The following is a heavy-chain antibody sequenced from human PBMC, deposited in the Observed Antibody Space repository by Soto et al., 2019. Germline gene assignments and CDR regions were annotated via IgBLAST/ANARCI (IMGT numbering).Heavy chain of an antibody. D-gene: IGHD1-26*01. CDR1: GYTFTSYG. J-gene: IGHJ4*02. CDR3: AIYRVGETTSFDY. CDR2: ISAYNGNT. V-gene: IGHV1-18*01. Sequence: QVQLVQSGAEVKKPGASVKVSCNASGYTFTSYGISWLRQAPGQGLEWMGWISAYNGNTNYQQKCKGRVTLTTDTSTSTAYRELRSLRSDDTAVYYCAIYRVGETTSFDYWCQGALVTVSS.